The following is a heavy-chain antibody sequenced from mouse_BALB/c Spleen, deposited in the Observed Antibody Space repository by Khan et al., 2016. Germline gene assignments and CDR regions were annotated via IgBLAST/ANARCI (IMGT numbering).Heavy chain of an antibody. Sequence: EVELVESGGGLVKPGGSLKLSCAASGFTFSDYYMYWVRQTPEKRLEWVATISDGGSYTYYPDSVKGRFTISRDNAKNNLYLQMSSLKSEDTAMYYCAREGLRRGFAYWGQETLVTVSA. V-gene: IGHV5-4*02. CDR3: AREGLRRGFAY. J-gene: IGHJ3*01. CDR1: GFTFSDYY. D-gene: IGHD2-4*01. CDR2: ISDGGSYT.